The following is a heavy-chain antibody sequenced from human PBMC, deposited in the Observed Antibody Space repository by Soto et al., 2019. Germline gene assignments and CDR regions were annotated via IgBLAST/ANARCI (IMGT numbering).Heavy chain of an antibody. V-gene: IGHV4-39*01. CDR2: IYYSGST. D-gene: IGHD3-3*01. Sequence: ASETLSLTCTVSGGSISSSSYYWGWIRQPPGKGLEWIGSIYYSGSTYYNPSLKSRVTISVDTSKNQFSLKLSSVTAADTAVYYCARSYYDFWSGYFLNWFDPWGQGTLVTVSS. CDR1: GGSISSSSYY. J-gene: IGHJ5*02. CDR3: ARSYYDFWSGYFLNWFDP.